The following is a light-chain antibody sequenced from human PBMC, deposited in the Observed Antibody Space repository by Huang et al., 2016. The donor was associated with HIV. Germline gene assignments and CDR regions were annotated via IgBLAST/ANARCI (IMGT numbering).Light chain of an antibody. Sequence: DIQMTQSPSSLSASVGDRVTITCRASQTITSFLNWYQQKPGKAPKLLIYDASSLQSGVPSRFSGSGSGTSFTLTINTLQPEDFATYYCQQSSSTPFTFGPGTRVDIK. J-gene: IGKJ3*01. CDR3: QQSSSTPFT. CDR1: QTITSF. CDR2: DAS. V-gene: IGKV1-39*01.